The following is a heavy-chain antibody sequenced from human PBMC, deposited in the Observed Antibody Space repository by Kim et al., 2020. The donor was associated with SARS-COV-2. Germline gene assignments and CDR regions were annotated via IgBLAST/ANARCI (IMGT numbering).Heavy chain of an antibody. D-gene: IGHD1-26*01. CDR1: GGSFSGYY. J-gene: IGHJ6*02. V-gene: IGHV4-34*01. CDR2: INHSGST. Sequence: SETLSLTCAVYGGSFSGYYWSWIRQPPGKGLEWIGEINHSGSTNYNPSLKSRVTLSVDTSKNQFSLKLSSGTAADTAVYYCARGQWDIMHGLDYYYYYGMDVWGQGTTVTVSS. CDR3: ARGQWDIMHGLDYYYYYGMDV.